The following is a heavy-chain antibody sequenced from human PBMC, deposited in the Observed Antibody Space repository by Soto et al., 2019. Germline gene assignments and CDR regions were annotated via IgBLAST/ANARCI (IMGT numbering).Heavy chain of an antibody. D-gene: IGHD2-15*01. CDR2: IMPIFRAP. J-gene: IGHJ6*02. CDR1: GGAFSDYA. CDR3: ASWLKGPDIGNYSSGMDV. Sequence: QVQLVQSGAEVKKPGSSVKVSCKASGGAFSDYAFSWVRQAPGQGLEWLGGIMPIFRAPDYAQKFQGRVTIPADEFTRTAYMEVNSVRSEDTAVYYCASWLKGPDIGNYSSGMDVWGQGTTVTVS. V-gene: IGHV1-69*12.